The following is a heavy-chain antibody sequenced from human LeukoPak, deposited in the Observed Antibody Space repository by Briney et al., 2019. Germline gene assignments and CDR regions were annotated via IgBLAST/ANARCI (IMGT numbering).Heavy chain of an antibody. J-gene: IGHJ4*02. CDR2: IDGGGGRT. V-gene: IGHV3-23*01. Sequence: GGSLRLSCTASGFSFSSYAMSWVRQAPGVGLEWVSAIDGGGGRTWHADSVRGRFAISRDNSKNTLFMQMNSLRAEDTAVYYCAKDFYDSSGPRYDYWGQGTLVTVSS. CDR3: AKDFYDSSGPRYDY. CDR1: GFSFSSYA. D-gene: IGHD3-22*01.